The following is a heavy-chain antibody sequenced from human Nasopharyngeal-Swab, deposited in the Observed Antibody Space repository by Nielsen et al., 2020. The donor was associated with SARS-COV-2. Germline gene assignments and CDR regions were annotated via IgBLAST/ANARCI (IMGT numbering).Heavy chain of an antibody. Sequence: GGSLRLSCAASGFTFSNYEMNWVRQAPGKGLEWVSYISSSGSTIYYADSVKGRFTISRDNAKNSLYLQMNSLRAEDTAVYYCARARGSGFDYWGQGTLVTVSS. CDR1: GFTFSNYE. J-gene: IGHJ4*02. CDR3: ARARGSGFDY. CDR2: ISSSGSTI. V-gene: IGHV3-48*03. D-gene: IGHD6-19*01.